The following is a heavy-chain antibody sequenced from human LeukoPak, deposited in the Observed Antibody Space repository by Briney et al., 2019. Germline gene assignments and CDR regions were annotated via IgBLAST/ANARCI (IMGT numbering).Heavy chain of an antibody. CDR1: GFSFSLYG. V-gene: IGHV3-30*02. D-gene: IGHD2-2*02. CDR2: IQYDGSHK. J-gene: IGHJ4*02. Sequence: GGSLRLSCATSGFSFSLYGMHWVRQAPGKGLEWVAFIQYDGSHKFYVDSVQGRFTISRDNSKNTLFLQMNSLRAEDTAVYYCAKTSDQLLYSKLDYWGQGTLVTASS. CDR3: AKTSDQLLYSKLDY.